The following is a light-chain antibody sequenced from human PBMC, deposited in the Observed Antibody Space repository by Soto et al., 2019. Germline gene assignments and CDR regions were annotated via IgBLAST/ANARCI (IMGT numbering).Light chain of an antibody. CDR3: QQFNV. Sequence: DIQLTQSPSFLSASVGDRVTITCRASQGISSYLAWYQQKPGKAPKLLIYAASTLQSGVPSRFSGSGSGTEFTLTISSLQPEDFATYYCQQFNVFGGGTKVDIK. CDR2: AAS. CDR1: QGISSY. V-gene: IGKV1-9*01. J-gene: IGKJ4*01.